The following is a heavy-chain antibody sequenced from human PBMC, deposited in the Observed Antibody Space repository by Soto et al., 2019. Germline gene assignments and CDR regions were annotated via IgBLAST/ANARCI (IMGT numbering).Heavy chain of an antibody. CDR3: SRDVVVGAKALNY. CDR1: GFTFSNYW. Sequence: EVQLVESGGGLVQPGGSLRLSCAASGFTFSNYWMTWVRQAPGKGLEGVANIKEDGSEKHYVDSVKGRFTISRDNAKNSLYLQMNSLRVEDTAVYFCSRDVVVGAKALNYWGQGALVTVSS. D-gene: IGHD2-15*01. J-gene: IGHJ4*02. V-gene: IGHV3-7*01. CDR2: IKEDGSEK.